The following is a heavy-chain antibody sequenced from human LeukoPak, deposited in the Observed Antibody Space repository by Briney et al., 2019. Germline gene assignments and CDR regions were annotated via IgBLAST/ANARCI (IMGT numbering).Heavy chain of an antibody. CDR1: AYTFTSYG. J-gene: IGHJ3*02. D-gene: IGHD1-26*01. CDR2: ISVYNGHT. CDR3: ARGGRWELPRPYAFDI. Sequence: GSSVKVSCKASAYTFTSYGISGVRQAPGQGLEWMGWISVYNGHTNYAQNLQGRVTMTTDTSTSTAYMELRSLRSDDTAVYYCARGGRWELPRPYAFDIWGQGTMVTVSS. V-gene: IGHV1-18*01.